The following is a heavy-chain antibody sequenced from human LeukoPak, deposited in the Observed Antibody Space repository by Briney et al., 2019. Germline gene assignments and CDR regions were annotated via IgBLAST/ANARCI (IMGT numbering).Heavy chain of an antibody. Sequence: TLSLTCTVSGGSISSADYYWSWIRQPPGKGLEWIGYIYYRGTTYYNPSLRSRVTISVDTSKNQFSLRLTSVTAADTAVYSCARLQLRYWYFDLWGRGTLVTVSS. J-gene: IGHJ2*01. CDR3: ARLQLRYWYFDL. CDR2: IYYRGTT. D-gene: IGHD1-7*01. CDR1: GGSISSADYY. V-gene: IGHV4-30-4*08.